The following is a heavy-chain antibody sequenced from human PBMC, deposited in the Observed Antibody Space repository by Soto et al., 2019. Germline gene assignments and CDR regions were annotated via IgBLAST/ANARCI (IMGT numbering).Heavy chain of an antibody. J-gene: IGHJ4*02. CDR2: ISGSGGST. CDR3: AKDVPPYDSSGSHGS. D-gene: IGHD3-22*01. Sequence: PGVSLGLSCAASGFTFSSYAMSWVRQAPGKGLEWVSAISGSGGSTYYADSVKGRFTISRDNSKNTLYLQMNSLRAEDTAVYYCAKDVPPYDSSGSHGSWGQGTLVTVPQ. CDR1: GFTFSSYA. V-gene: IGHV3-23*01.